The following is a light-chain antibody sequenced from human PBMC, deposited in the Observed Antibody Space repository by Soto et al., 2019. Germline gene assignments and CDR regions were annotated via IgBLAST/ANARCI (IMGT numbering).Light chain of an antibody. CDR2: GAF. CDR1: QSVNSY. Sequence: DVQMTQSPSSLSASVGDRVTITCRASQSVNSYLNWYQQKPGKAPKLLIYGAFTLQSGVPSRFSGSGSATDFTLTISTLQLEDFATYYCQQTYITPPTTFGQGTQLEIK. V-gene: IGKV1-39*01. J-gene: IGKJ2*01. CDR3: QQTYITPPTT.